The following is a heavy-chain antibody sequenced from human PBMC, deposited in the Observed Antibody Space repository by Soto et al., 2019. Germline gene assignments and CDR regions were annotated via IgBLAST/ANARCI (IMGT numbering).Heavy chain of an antibody. D-gene: IGHD1-1*01. CDR2: IYYSGST. Sequence: PSETLSLTCTVSGGSISSSSYYWGWIRQPPGKGLEWIGSIYYSGSTYYNPSLKSRVTISVDTSKNQFSLKLSSVTAADTAVYYCARPHLYNWSDDSYYYGMDVWGQGTTVTVSS. J-gene: IGHJ6*02. CDR1: GGSISSSSYY. CDR3: ARPHLYNWSDDSYYYGMDV. V-gene: IGHV4-39*01.